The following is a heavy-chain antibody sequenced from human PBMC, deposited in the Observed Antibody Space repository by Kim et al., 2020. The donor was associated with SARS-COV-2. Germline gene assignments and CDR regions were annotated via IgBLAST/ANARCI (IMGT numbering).Heavy chain of an antibody. Sequence: NPSLKGRGTTSVDTSKDQFSLKLSSVTAADTAVYYCAREIYSGYDRGFDYWGQGTLVTVSS. J-gene: IGHJ4*02. V-gene: IGHV4-59*01. CDR3: AREIYSGYDRGFDY. D-gene: IGHD5-12*01.